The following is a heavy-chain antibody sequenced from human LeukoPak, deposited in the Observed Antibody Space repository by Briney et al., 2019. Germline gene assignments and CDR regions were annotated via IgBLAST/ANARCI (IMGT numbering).Heavy chain of an antibody. D-gene: IGHD6-19*01. V-gene: IGHV1-69-2*01. CDR3: ATGPAVAGTWAHLQPYTIN. Sequence: ASVKVSCKASGYTFTSYGISWVRQAPGKGLEWMGLVDPEDGETIYAEKFQGRATITADTSTDTAYMELSSLRSEDTAVYYCATGPAVAGTWAHLQPYTINWGQGTLVTVSS. J-gene: IGHJ4*02. CDR2: VDPEDGET. CDR1: GYTFTSYG.